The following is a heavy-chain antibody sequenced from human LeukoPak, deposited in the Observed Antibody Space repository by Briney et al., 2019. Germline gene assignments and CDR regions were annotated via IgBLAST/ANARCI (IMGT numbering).Heavy chain of an antibody. V-gene: IGHV3-23*01. J-gene: IGHJ4*02. CDR1: GFNFSNYA. CDR2: ISGSGGTT. Sequence: PGGSRRLSCAASGFNFSNYAMSWVRQAPGKGLEWVSAISGSGGTTFYADSVKGRFTISRDNSKNTLYLQVNSPRAADTAIYYCARDCITTSCTGYWGQGTLVTVSS. CDR3: ARDCITTSCTGY. D-gene: IGHD2-2*01.